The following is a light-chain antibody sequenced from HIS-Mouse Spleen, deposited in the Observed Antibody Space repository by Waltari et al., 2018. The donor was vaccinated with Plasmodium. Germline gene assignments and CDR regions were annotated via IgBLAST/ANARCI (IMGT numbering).Light chain of an antibody. CDR2: EDS. CDR3: YSTDSSGNHRV. CDR1: ALPKKY. J-gene: IGLJ3*02. Sequence: SYELTPPPSVSVSPGQTARIPCSGDALPKKYPYWYQQKSGQAPVLVIYEDSKRPPGIPERFSGSSSGTMATLTISGAQVEDEADYYCYSTDSSGNHRVFGGGTKLTVL. V-gene: IGLV3-10*01.